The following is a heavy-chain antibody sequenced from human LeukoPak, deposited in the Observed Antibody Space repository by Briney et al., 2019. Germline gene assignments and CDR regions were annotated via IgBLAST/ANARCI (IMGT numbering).Heavy chain of an antibody. V-gene: IGHV7-4-1*02. CDR3: ARDYYGSGSYLFDY. CDR1: GYTFTSYA. D-gene: IGHD3-10*01. Sequence: ASVKVSCKASGYTFTSYAMNWVRQAPGQGLEWMGWINTNTGNPTYAQGFTGRFVFSLDTSVSTAYLQISSLKAEDTAVYYCARDYYGSGSYLFDYWGQGTMVTVSS. CDR2: INTNTGNP. J-gene: IGHJ4*03.